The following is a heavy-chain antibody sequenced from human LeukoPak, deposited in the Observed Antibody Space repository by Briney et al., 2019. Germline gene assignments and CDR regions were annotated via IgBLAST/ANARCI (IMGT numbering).Heavy chain of an antibody. J-gene: IGHJ4*02. Sequence: PGRSLRLSCAASGFSFSGYTMDWVRQAPGKGLEWVAVISYDGSEKYYADSVRGRFTISRDSSKDTLFLQMDSLRPEDTAVYFCARDPHRLVDASGGYFDYWGQGTLVTVSS. V-gene: IGHV3-30*07. D-gene: IGHD6-19*01. CDR3: ARDPHRLVDASGGYFDY. CDR2: ISYDGSEK. CDR1: GFSFSGYT.